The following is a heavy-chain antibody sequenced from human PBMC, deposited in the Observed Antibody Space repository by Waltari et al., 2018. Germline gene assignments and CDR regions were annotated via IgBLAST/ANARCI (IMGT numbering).Heavy chain of an antibody. Sequence: QAPGKGLGWVSRSNGDGGSTSYADSVKGRFTISRDNANNTLYLQMNSLRAEDTAVYYCTRTRYCSTTNCQVDWFDPWGQGTLVTVSS. V-gene: IGHV3-74*01. D-gene: IGHD2-2*01. CDR3: TRTRYCSTTNCQVDWFDP. J-gene: IGHJ5*02. CDR2: SNGDGGST.